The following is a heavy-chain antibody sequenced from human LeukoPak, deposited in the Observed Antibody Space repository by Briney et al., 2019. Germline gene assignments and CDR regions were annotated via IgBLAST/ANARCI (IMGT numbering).Heavy chain of an antibody. CDR3: ARIIAVGGTDWFDP. CDR1: GLTFRDYY. J-gene: IGHJ5*02. D-gene: IGHD6-13*01. Sequence: SGGSLRLSCAASGLTFRDYYMTWIRQAPGKGLEWDSYISSSGSAIYYADSVKGRFTISRDNAKNSLYLQMNSLRAEDTAVYYCARIIAVGGTDWFDPWGQGTLVTVSS. V-gene: IGHV3-11*01. CDR2: ISSSGSAI.